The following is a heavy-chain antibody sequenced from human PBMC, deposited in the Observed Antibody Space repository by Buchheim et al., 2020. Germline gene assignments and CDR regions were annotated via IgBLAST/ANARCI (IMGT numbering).Heavy chain of an antibody. CDR1: GFTFSSYA. V-gene: IGHV3-23*01. Sequence: EVQLLESGGGLVQPGGSLRLSCAASGFTFSSYAMSWVRQAPGKGLEWVSAISGSGGSTYYADSVKGRFTISRDNSKNTLYLQINSLRAEDTAVYYWAKANHDIVVVVAAAYYYMDVWGKGTT. CDR2: ISGSGGST. CDR3: AKANHDIVVVVAAAYYYMDV. J-gene: IGHJ6*03. D-gene: IGHD2-15*01.